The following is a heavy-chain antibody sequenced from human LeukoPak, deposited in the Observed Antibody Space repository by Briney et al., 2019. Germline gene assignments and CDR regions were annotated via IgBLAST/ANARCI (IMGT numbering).Heavy chain of an antibody. V-gene: IGHV3-21*01. CDR1: GFTFSSYT. J-gene: IGHJ4*02. CDR2: ISPSSSYI. D-gene: IGHD1-26*01. Sequence: PGGSLRLSCAASGFTFSSYTMNWVRQAPGKGLEWVSTISPSSSYIYYADSVKGRFTISRDNAKNSLYLQMNSLRAEDTAIYYCAKVNRGSAGSWWGQGTLVTVSS. CDR3: AKVNRGSAGSW.